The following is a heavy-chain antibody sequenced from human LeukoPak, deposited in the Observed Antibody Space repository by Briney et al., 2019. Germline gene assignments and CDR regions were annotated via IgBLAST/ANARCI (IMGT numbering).Heavy chain of an antibody. CDR3: ARRRDIVATSDAFDI. V-gene: IGHV3-48*03. CDR1: GFTFSSYE. CDR2: ISHSVSTI. Sequence: PGGSLRLSCAASGFTFSSYEMNWVRQAPGKGLEWVSYISHSVSTIYYADSVKGRFTISRDNAKNSLYLQMNSLRAEDTAVYYCARRRDIVATSDAFDIWGQGTMVTVSS. D-gene: IGHD5-12*01. J-gene: IGHJ3*02.